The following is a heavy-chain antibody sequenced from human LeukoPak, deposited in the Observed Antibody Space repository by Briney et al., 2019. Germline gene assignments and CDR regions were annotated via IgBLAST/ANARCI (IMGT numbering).Heavy chain of an antibody. V-gene: IGHV3-21*01. CDR1: GFTFSSYS. J-gene: IGHJ5*02. D-gene: IGHD4-17*01. CDR3: ARGGTTYWFDP. CDR2: ISSSSSYI. Sequence: PGGSLRLSCAASGFTFSSYSMNWVRQAPGKGLEWVSSISSSSSYIYYADSAKGRFTISRDNAKNSLYLQMNSLRAEDTAVYYCARGGTTYWFDPWGQGTLVTVSS.